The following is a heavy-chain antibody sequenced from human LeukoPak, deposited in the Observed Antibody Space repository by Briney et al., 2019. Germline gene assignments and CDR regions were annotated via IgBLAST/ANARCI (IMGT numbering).Heavy chain of an antibody. V-gene: IGHV4-59*01. J-gene: IGHJ6*03. D-gene: IGHD6-19*01. CDR1: GGSISSYY. Sequence: SETLPLTCTVSGGSISSYYWSWIRQPPGKGLEWIGYIYYSGSTNYNPSLKSRVTISVDTSKNQFSLKLSSVTAADTAVYYCARHGVAGRGYYYYYMDVWGKGTTVTVSS. CDR3: ARHGVAGRGYYYYYMDV. CDR2: IYYSGST.